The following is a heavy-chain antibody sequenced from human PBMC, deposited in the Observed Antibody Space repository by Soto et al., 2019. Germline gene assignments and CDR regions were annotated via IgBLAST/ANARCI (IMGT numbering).Heavy chain of an antibody. J-gene: IGHJ6*02. D-gene: IGHD3-16*01. CDR1: GFTFSSYA. CDR3: AKDRGLGSSPYYYYGMDV. V-gene: IGHV3-23*01. CDR2: ISGSGGST. Sequence: GGSLRLSCAASGFTFSSYAMSWVRQAPGKGLEWVSAISGSGGSTYYADSVKGRLTISRDNSKNTLYLQMNSLRAEDTAVYYCAKDRGLGSSPYYYYGMDVWGQGTTVTVSS.